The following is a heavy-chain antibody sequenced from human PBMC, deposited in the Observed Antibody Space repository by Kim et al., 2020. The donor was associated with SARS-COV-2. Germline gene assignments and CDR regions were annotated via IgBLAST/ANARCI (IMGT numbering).Heavy chain of an antibody. V-gene: IGHV1-58*01. J-gene: IGHJ4*02. D-gene: IGHD5-12*01. Sequence: SVKVSCKASGFTFTSSAVQWVRQARGQRREWIGWIVVGSGNTNYAQKFQERVTITRDMSTSTAYMELSSLRSEDTAVYYCAAGAGYSGYDQVDYWGQGTLVTVSS. CDR3: AAGAGYSGYDQVDY. CDR1: GFTFTSSA. CDR2: IVVGSGNT.